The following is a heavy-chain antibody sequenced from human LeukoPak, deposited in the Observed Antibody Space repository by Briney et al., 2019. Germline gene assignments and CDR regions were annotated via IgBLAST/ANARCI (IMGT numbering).Heavy chain of an antibody. CDR2: MNPNRGNT. CDR1: GYTFTSYD. CDR3: ARGRGSWYGPYYEMDV. J-gene: IGHJ6*02. D-gene: IGHD6-13*01. V-gene: IGHV1-8*01. Sequence: ASVKVSCKASGYTFTSYDINWARQATGQGLEWMGWMNPNRGNTGSAQKFQGRVTMTRNTSISTAYMELSSLRSEDTAVYYCARGRGSWYGPYYEMDVWGQGTTVTVSS.